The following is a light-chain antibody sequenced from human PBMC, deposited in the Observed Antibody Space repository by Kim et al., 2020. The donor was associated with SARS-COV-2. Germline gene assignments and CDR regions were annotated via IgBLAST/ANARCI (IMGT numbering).Light chain of an antibody. CDR3: CSYAGNNLYV. V-gene: IGLV2-23*01. Sequence: QSALTQPASVSGSPGRSITISCTGPSSDVGQFDLVSWYKQHPGEAPQLIVHGDTERPSGVSPRFSGSKSGNTASLTISGLQTEDAAHYYCCSYAGNNLYVFGSGTKVTVL. J-gene: IGLJ1*01. CDR2: GDT. CDR1: SSDVGQFDL.